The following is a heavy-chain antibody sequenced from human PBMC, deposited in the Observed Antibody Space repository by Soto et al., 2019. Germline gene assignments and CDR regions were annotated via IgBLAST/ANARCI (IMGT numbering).Heavy chain of an antibody. CDR1: GGSFSGYY. D-gene: IGHD1-26*01. Sequence: SETLSLTCAVYGGSFSGYYWSWIRQPPGKGLEWIGEINHSGSTNYNPSLKSRVTISVDTSKNQFSLKLSSVTAADTAVYYCANIFLVGATVFDIWVQGTMVTVSS. V-gene: IGHV4-34*01. CDR2: INHSGST. J-gene: IGHJ3*02. CDR3: ANIFLVGATVFDI.